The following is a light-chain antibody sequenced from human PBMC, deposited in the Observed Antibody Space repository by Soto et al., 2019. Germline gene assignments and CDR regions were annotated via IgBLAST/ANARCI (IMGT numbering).Light chain of an antibody. V-gene: IGKV1-5*01. CDR2: DAS. CDR1: QSISSW. Sequence: DIQMTQSPSTLSASVGDRVTITCRASQSISSWLAWYQQKPGTAPKLLIYDASSLQSGVPSRFSGSGSGTEFTLTISSLQPDDFVTYYCQQDNSYPVAFGQGTKVEIK. CDR3: QQDNSYPVA. J-gene: IGKJ1*01.